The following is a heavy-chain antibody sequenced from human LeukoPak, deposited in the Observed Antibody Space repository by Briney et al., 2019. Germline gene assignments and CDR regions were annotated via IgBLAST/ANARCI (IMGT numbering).Heavy chain of an antibody. V-gene: IGHV3-33*01. CDR1: GFTFSSYG. D-gene: IGHD3-10*01. J-gene: IGHJ6*02. CDR2: IWYDGSNK. CDR3: ARDSPGDYYYYGMDV. Sequence: GGSLRLSCAASGFTFSSYGMHWVRQAPGKGLEWVAVIWYDGSNKYYADSVKGRFTISRDNSKNTLYLQMNSLRAEDTAVYYCARDSPGDYYYYGMDVWGQGTTVTVSS.